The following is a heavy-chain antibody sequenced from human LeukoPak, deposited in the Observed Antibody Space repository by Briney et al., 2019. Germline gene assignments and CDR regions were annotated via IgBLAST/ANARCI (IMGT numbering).Heavy chain of an antibody. CDR1: GGSISSGSYY. J-gene: IGHJ5*02. Sequence: MTSETLSLTCTVSGGSISSGSYYWSWIRQPAGKGLEWIGRIYTSGSTNYNPSLKSRVTMSVDTSKNQFSLKLSSVTAADTAVYYCAGANYYDSSGYYGNWFDPWGQGTLVTVSS. V-gene: IGHV4-61*02. CDR3: AGANYYDSSGYYGNWFDP. CDR2: IYTSGST. D-gene: IGHD3-22*01.